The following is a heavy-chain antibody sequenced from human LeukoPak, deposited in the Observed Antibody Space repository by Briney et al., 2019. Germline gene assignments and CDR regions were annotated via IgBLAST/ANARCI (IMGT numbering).Heavy chain of an antibody. Sequence: GGSLRLSCAASGFTFSSYSKNWVRQAPGKGLEWVSSISSSSSYIYYADSVKGRFTISRDNAKNSLYLQMNSLRAEDTAVYYCARGDSSGYDYWGQGTLVTVSS. CDR1: GFTFSSYS. D-gene: IGHD3-22*01. CDR3: ARGDSSGYDY. J-gene: IGHJ4*02. V-gene: IGHV3-21*01. CDR2: ISSSSSYI.